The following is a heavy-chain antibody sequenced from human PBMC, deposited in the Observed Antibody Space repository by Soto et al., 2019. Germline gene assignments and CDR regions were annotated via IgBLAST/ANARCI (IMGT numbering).Heavy chain of an antibody. J-gene: IGHJ6*03. D-gene: IGHD3-3*01. Sequence: GGSLRLSCAASGFTFSSYGMHWVRQAPGKGLEWVAVISYDGSNKYYADSVKGRFTISRDNSKNTLYLQMNSLRAEDTAVYYCAKDLDYDFWSGPQPPFYMDVWGKGTTVTVSS. CDR2: ISYDGSNK. CDR3: AKDLDYDFWSGPQPPFYMDV. CDR1: GFTFSSYG. V-gene: IGHV3-30*18.